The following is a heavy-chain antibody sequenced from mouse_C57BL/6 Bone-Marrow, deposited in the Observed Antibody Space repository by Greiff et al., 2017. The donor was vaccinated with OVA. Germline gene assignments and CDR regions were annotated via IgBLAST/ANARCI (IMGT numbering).Heavy chain of an antibody. CDR2: ISSGGSYT. D-gene: IGHD1-1*01. V-gene: IGHV5-6*01. CDR3: ARHGDYGSFFDY. Sequence: VQLQQSGGDLVKPGGSLKLSCAASGFTFSSYGMSWVRQTPDKRLAWVATISSGGSYTYYPDSVKGRFTISRDNAKNTLNLQMSSLKSEDTAMYYCARHGDYGSFFDYWGQGTTLTVSS. CDR1: GFTFSSYG. J-gene: IGHJ2*01.